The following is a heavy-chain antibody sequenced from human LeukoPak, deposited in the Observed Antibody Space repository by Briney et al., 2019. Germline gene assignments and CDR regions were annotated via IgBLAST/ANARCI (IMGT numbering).Heavy chain of an antibody. CDR3: ARALGGMTTVTTNWFDP. Sequence: SETLSLTCTVSGGSISSSSYYWGWIRQPPGKGLEWIGTIYYSGSTYYNPSLKSRVAISVDTSKNQFSLKLSSVTAADTAVYYCARALGGMTTVTTNWFDPWGQGTLVTVSS. J-gene: IGHJ5*02. D-gene: IGHD4-17*01. CDR2: IYYSGST. CDR1: GGSISSSSYY. V-gene: IGHV4-39*07.